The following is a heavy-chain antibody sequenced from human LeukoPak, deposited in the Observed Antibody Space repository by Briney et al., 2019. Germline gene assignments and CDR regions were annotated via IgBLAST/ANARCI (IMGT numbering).Heavy chain of an antibody. D-gene: IGHD5-18*01. J-gene: IGHJ3*02. CDR2: VRDNGES. V-gene: IGHV4-59*08. CDR1: GGSINTYY. Sequence: SETLSLTCTVSGGSINTYYWSWIRQPPGKGLEWIAYVRDNGESNYNPSLKSRVATSLDTANNQISLRLNFVTAADTAIYYCARQPANTAAFDIWGLGTMVTVSS. CDR3: ARQPANTAAFDI.